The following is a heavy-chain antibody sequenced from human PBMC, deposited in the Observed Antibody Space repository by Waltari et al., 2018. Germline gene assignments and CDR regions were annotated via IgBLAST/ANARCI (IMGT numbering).Heavy chain of an antibody. D-gene: IGHD2-15*01. CDR3: ARGGGTAFDI. Sequence: EVQLAQSGAAVKKPGQSLKFSSKASEYTYPNSWIGWVRQMPGKGLEWMGIIYPGDSDTRYSPSFQGQVTISVDKSIRTAYLQWSGLKASDTAMYYCARGGGTAFDIWGQGTMITVSS. CDR1: EYTYPNSW. CDR2: IYPGDSDT. J-gene: IGHJ3*02. V-gene: IGHV5-51*03.